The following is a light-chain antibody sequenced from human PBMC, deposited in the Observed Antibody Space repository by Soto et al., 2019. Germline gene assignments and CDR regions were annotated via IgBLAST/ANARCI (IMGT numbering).Light chain of an antibody. Sequence: DIQLTQSPSSLSASVGDRVTITCRTTHDITTYLSWYQQTSGKAPKLLIYGAFSLQSGVPSRFSGSGYGTDFTLTISGLQPDDFATYYCQETYSESLTFGPGTTVDIK. CDR1: HDITTY. J-gene: IGKJ3*01. CDR3: QETYSESLT. CDR2: GAF. V-gene: IGKV1-39*01.